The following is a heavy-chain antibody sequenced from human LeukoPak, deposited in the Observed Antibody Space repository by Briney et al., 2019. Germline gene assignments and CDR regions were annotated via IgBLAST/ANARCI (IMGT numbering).Heavy chain of an antibody. CDR1: GGSISSYY. J-gene: IGHJ5*02. CDR2: IYYSGST. Sequence: SETLSLTCTVSGGSISSYYWSWIRQPPGKGLEWIGYIYYSGSTNYNPSLKSRVTISVDTSKNQFSLKLSSVTAADTAVYYCAQHRTTHNWFDPWGQGTLVTVSS. CDR3: AQHRTTHNWFDP. D-gene: IGHD1-14*01. V-gene: IGHV4-59*01.